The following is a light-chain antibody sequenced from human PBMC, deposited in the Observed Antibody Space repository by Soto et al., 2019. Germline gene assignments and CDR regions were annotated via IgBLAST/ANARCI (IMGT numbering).Light chain of an antibody. V-gene: IGKV3-20*01. J-gene: IGKJ4*01. CDR1: QTVSSSY. Sequence: EVVLTQSPGTLSLSPGERVTLSCRASQTVSSSYIAWYQQKPGQAPRLLIYAASSRATGIPDRFSGSGSGTDFSLTISRLEPEDFAVYYCQQYGSSLLIFGGGTRWTS. CDR3: QQYGSSLLI. CDR2: AAS.